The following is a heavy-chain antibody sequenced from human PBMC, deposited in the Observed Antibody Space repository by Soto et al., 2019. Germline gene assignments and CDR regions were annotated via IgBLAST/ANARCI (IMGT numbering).Heavy chain of an antibody. J-gene: IGHJ4*02. CDR2: ISYDGSNK. CDR3: AKDRHKALDY. V-gene: IGHV3-30*18. Sequence: SLRLSCAASGFTFSSYGMHWVRQAPGKGLEWVAVISYDGSNKYYADSVKGRFTISRDNSKNTLYLQMNSLRAEDTAVYYCAKDRHKALDYWGQGTLVTVSS. CDR1: GFTFSSYG.